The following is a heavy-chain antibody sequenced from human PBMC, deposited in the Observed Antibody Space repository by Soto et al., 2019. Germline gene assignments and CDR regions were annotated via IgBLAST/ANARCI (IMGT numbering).Heavy chain of an antibody. CDR3: AKDMDSSGYYYVGPFNI. J-gene: IGHJ3*02. CDR2: ISWNSGNI. CDR1: GFTFDDYA. D-gene: IGHD3-22*01. V-gene: IGHV3-9*01. Sequence: GGSLRLSCAASGFTFDDYAMHWVRQAPGKGLEWVSGISWNSGNIGYADSVKGRFTISRDSAKNSLYLQMNSLRAEDTALYYCAKDMDSSGYYYVGPFNIWGQGTMVTVSS.